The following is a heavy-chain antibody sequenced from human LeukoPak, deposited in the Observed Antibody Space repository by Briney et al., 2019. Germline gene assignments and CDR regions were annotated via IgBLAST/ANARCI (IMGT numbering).Heavy chain of an antibody. CDR2: IYTSGST. CDR1: GGSFSGYY. J-gene: IGHJ4*02. V-gene: IGHV4-4*07. CDR3: ARESTYYYDSSGYYHFDY. Sequence: SETLSLTCAVYGGSFSGYYWSWIRQPAGKGLEWIGRIYTSGSTNYNPSLKSRVTMSVDTSKNQFSLKLSSVTAADTAVYYCARESTYYYDSSGYYHFDYWGQGTLVTVSS. D-gene: IGHD3-22*01.